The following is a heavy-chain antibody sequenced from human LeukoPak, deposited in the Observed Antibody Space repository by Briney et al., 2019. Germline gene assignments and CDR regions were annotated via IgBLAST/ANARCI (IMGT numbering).Heavy chain of an antibody. CDR3: VRIFGYYQEAMDV. V-gene: IGHV4-61*08. CDR2: TWRG. CDR1: GGSLTDGDYY. D-gene: IGHD3-3*01. J-gene: IGHJ6*02. Sequence: SETLSLTCTASGGSLTDGDYYWGWVRQPPGTGLHWLATTWRGASLNSRVTISLDTSQNQFSLRLTSVTASDTAVYYCVRIFGYYQEAMDVWGPGITVTVSS.